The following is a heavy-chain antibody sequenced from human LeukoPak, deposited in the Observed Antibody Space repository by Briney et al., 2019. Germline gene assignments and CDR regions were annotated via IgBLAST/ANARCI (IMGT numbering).Heavy chain of an antibody. J-gene: IGHJ4*01. CDR1: GFSLTTSGVA. Sequence: SGPTLVNPTQTLTLTCTFSGFSLTTSGVAGACIRQPPGKALEWLALLSWSDDTRYSPSLKGRLTITKDTPKNQVVLTMTNMDPVDTATYYCAHRHYNTILYWGHGTLVTVSS. D-gene: IGHD3-9*01. V-gene: IGHV2-5*01. CDR2: LSWSDDT. CDR3: AHRHYNTILY.